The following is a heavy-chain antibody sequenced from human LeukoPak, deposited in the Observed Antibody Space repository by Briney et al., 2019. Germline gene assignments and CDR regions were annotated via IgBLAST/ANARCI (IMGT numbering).Heavy chain of an antibody. J-gene: IGHJ4*02. CDR3: ARVPRYCSGGNCYSEYYFDY. CDR1: GGSISSYY. CDR2: MYPNGGT. V-gene: IGHV4-4*07. Sequence: PSETLSPTCTVSGGSISSYYWSWIRQPAGKGLEWIGRMYPNGGTNYNSSLKSRVTMSVDASKNQFSLKLSSVTAADSAVYYCARVPRYCSGGNCYSEYYFDYWGQGTLVTVSS. D-gene: IGHD2-15*01.